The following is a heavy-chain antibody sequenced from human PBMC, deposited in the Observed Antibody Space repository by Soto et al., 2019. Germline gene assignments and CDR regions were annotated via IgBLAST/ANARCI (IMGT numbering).Heavy chain of an antibody. J-gene: IGHJ6*02. V-gene: IGHV1-2*02. D-gene: IGHD6-13*01. CDR1: GYTFTGYY. CDR2: INPNSGDT. CDR3: AKGGAIVAAGTRVYLYNAMDV. Sequence: ASVKVSCKASGYTFTGYYVHWVRQAPGQGLEWMGWINPNSGDTYLAQRFQGRVTMNRDTSIGTAYMELRGLTSDDTAEYYCAKGGAIVAAGTRVYLYNAMDVWGQGTTVPVSS.